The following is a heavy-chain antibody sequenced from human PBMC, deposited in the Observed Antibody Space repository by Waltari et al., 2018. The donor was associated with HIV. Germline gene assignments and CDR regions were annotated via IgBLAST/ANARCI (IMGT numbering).Heavy chain of an antibody. J-gene: IGHJ5*02. D-gene: IGHD6-6*01. CDR2: IIPILGRA. V-gene: IGHV1-69*04. CDR1: GGTFSSYA. Sequence: QVQLVQSGAEVKKRGSSVKVSCKASGGTFSSYAISWVRQAPGQGLEWMGRIIPILGRANYAQKVQGRVTITADKATSTAYMELSSLRSEDTAVYYCAREREQERPANIAAGFDPWGQGTLVTVSS. CDR3: AREREQERPANIAAGFDP.